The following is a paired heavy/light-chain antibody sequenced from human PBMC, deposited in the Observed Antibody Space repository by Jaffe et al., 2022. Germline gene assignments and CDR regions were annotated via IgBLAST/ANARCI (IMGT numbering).Heavy chain of an antibody. Sequence: EVQLVQSGAEVKKPGESLKISCKGSGYSFTSYWIGWVRQMPGKGLEWMGIIYPGDSDTRYSPSFQGQVTISADKSISTAYLQWSSLKASDTAMYYCVRLKGGQDVVVVAAIAYYFDYWGQGTLVTVSS. D-gene: IGHD2-15*01. CDR3: VRLKGGQDVVVVAAIAYYFDY. CDR1: GYSFTSYW. V-gene: IGHV5-51*03. CDR2: IYPGDSDT. J-gene: IGHJ4*02.
Light chain of an antibody. V-gene: IGLV3-19*01. J-gene: IGLJ2*01. CDR1: SLRSYY. CDR3: NSRDSSGNFV. CDR2: GKN. Sequence: SSELTQDPAVSVALGQTVRITCQGDSLRSYYASWYQQKPGQAPVLVIYGKNNRPSGIPDRFSGSSSGNTASLTITGAQAEDEADYYCNSRDSSGNFVFGGGTKLTVL.